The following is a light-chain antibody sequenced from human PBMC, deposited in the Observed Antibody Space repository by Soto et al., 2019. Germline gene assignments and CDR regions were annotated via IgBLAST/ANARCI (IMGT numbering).Light chain of an antibody. CDR2: TIS. V-gene: IGKV1-9*01. J-gene: IGKJ1*01. CDR1: QDIKRF. CDR3: QHYNSYSEA. Sequence: DVQLTQSPSFLAASVGDRLTITCRASQDIKRFLAWYQQKPGKAPKLLIYTISTLQSGVPSRFSGSGSGTEFTLTISSLQPDDFATYYCQHYNSYSEAFGQGTKVDI.